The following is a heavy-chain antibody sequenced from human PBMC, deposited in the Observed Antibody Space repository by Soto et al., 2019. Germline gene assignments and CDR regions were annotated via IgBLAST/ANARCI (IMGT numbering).Heavy chain of an antibody. CDR1: GGSVSSGSYY. CDR3: ARDPLRGIGGADAFDI. J-gene: IGHJ3*02. Sequence: SETLSLTCTVPGGSVSSGSYYWSWIRQPPGKGLEWIGYIYYSGSTNYNPSLKSRVTISVDTSKNQFSLKLSSVTAADTAVYYCARDPLRGIGGADAFDIWGQGTMVTVSS. V-gene: IGHV4-61*01. CDR2: IYYSGST. D-gene: IGHD3-16*01.